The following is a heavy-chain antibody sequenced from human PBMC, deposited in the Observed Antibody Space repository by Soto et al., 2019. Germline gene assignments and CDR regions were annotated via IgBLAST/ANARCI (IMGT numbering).Heavy chain of an antibody. Sequence: ASVKVSCKASGYTFTGYYMHWVRQAPGQGLEWMGWINPNSGGTNYAQKFQGWVTMTRDTSISTAYMELSRLRSDDTAVYYCARLGYYYGSGSYYSENPYYYSGMDVWGQGTTVTVSS. CDR3: ARLGYYYGSGSYYSENPYYYSGMDV. CDR2: INPNSGGT. D-gene: IGHD3-10*01. V-gene: IGHV1-2*04. J-gene: IGHJ6*02. CDR1: GYTFTGYY.